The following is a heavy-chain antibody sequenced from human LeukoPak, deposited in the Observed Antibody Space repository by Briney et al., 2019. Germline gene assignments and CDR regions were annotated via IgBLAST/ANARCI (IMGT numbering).Heavy chain of an antibody. D-gene: IGHD3-9*01. Sequence: GASVKVSCKASGYTFTNYDINWVRQATGQGLEWMGWMNPNSGNTGYAQKFQGRVTIARNTSISTAYMELSSLRSEDTAVYYCARVSGLRYFDWLPPSDYYFDYWGQGTLVTVSS. CDR2: MNPNSGNT. CDR3: ARVSGLRYFDWLPPSDYYFDY. V-gene: IGHV1-8*01. CDR1: GYTFTNYD. J-gene: IGHJ4*02.